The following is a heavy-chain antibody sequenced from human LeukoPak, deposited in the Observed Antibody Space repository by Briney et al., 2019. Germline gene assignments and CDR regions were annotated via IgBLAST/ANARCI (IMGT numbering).Heavy chain of an antibody. CDR1: GGTFSSYA. V-gene: IGHV1-69*05. CDR2: IIPIFGTA. CDR3: ASQRLSNYVFRNWFDP. J-gene: IGHJ5*02. Sequence: SVKVSXKASGGTFSSYAISWVRQAPGQGLEWMGRIIPIFGTANYAQKFQGRVTITTDESTSTAYMELSSLRSEDTAVYYCASQRLSNYVFRNWFDPWGQGTLVTVSS. D-gene: IGHD4-11*01.